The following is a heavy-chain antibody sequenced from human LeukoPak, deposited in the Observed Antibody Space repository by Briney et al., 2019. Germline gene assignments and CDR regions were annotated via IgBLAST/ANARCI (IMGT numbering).Heavy chain of an antibody. J-gene: IGHJ4*02. CDR3: ARDVENYYDSHDLDY. CDR2: INPSGGST. Sequence: ASVKVSCKASGYTFTSYYMHWVRQAPGQGLEWMRIINPSGGSTSYAQKFQGRVTMTRDTSTSTVYMELSSLRSEDTAVYYCARDVENYYDSHDLDYWGQGTLVTVSS. CDR1: GYTFTSYY. V-gene: IGHV1-46*01. D-gene: IGHD3-22*01.